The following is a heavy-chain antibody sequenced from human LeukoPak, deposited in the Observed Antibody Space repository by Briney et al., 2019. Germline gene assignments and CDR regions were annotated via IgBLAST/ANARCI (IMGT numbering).Heavy chain of an antibody. Sequence: GGSLRLSCVASTITFTFSGYEMNWVRQAPGRGLEWVSYITGNGDTIFYADSVKGRFTISRDNAKNSLYLQMNSLRAEDTAVYYCARGGTNYDSWSRYYAPLREPHPNFDYWGQGTLVTVSS. V-gene: IGHV3-48*03. D-gene: IGHD3-3*01. J-gene: IGHJ4*02. CDR1: TITFTFSGYE. CDR2: ITGNGDTI. CDR3: ARGGTNYDSWSRYYAPLREPHPNFDY.